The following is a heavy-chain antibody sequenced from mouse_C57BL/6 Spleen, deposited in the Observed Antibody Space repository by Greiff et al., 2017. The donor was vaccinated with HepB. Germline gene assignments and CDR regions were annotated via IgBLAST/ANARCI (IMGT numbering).Heavy chain of an antibody. CDR2: INPNNGGT. D-gene: IGHD3-2*02. CDR1: GYTFTDYN. CDR3: ARVLDSSGYGAMDY. J-gene: IGHJ4*01. Sequence: EVQLQQSGPELVKPGASVKIPCKASGYTFTDYNMDWVKQSHGKSLEWIGDINPNNGGTIYNQKFKGKATLTVDKSSSTAYMELRSLTSEDTAVYYGARVLDSSGYGAMDYWGQGTSVTVSA. V-gene: IGHV1-18*01.